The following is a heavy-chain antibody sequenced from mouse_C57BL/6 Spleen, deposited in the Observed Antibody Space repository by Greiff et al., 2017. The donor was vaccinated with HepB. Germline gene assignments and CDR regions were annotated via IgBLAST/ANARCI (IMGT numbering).Heavy chain of an antibody. Sequence: EVQLQQSGPELVKPGASVKLSCKASGYSFTDYNMHWVKQSNGKSLEWIGVINPNYGTTSYNQKFKGKATLTVDQSSSTAYMHLNSLTAEDSAVYFCASPPPLCGSSYWFAYWGQGTLVTVSS. CDR1: GYSFTDYN. D-gene: IGHD1-1*01. V-gene: IGHV1-39*01. CDR3: ASPPPLCGSSYWFAY. J-gene: IGHJ3*01. CDR2: INPNYGTT.